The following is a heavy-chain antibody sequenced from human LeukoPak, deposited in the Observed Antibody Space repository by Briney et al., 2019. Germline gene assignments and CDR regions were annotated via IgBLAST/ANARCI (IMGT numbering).Heavy chain of an antibody. J-gene: IGHJ4*02. CDR2: ISADGTST. CDR1: QFTSDDFG. Sequence: PGGSLRLSCATSQFTSDDFGIHWVRQAPGKGLEWVCFISADGTSTFYADSVRGRFTISRDNSKNSLYLQMNSLRTEDTAFYYCAKETDNWGQGTLVTVSS. V-gene: IGHV3-43*02. CDR3: AKETDN.